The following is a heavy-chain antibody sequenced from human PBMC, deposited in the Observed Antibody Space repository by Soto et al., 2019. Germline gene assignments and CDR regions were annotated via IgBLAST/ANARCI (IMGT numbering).Heavy chain of an antibody. V-gene: IGHV4-59*12. CDR3: VRHQGRTTYDY. CDR2: IYYSGSS. J-gene: IGHJ4*02. CDR1: GGSISSYY. Sequence: SETLSLTCTVSGGSISSYYWGWIRQPPGKGLEWIGEIYYSGSSNYNPSLKSRVTISVDTSKNQFSLKLSSVTAADTAVYYCVRHQGRTTYDYWGQGTLGTVSS. D-gene: IGHD1-1*01.